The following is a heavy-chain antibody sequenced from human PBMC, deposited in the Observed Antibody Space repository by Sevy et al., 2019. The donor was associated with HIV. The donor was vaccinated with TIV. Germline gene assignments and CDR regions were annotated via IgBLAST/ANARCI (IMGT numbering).Heavy chain of an antibody. V-gene: IGHV3-33*01. CDR3: ARDPRMFGDYLLAFFDY. J-gene: IGHJ4*02. CDR2: IGYDGSNI. Sequence: GGSLRLSCAASGVTPSTYGIHWVRQAPGKGLEWVAVIGYDGSNIHYADSVKGRFTISRDKSKNTVFLQMDSLRAEDTAIYYCARDPRMFGDYLLAFFDYWGQGTLVTVSS. CDR1: GVTPSTYG. D-gene: IGHD3-3*02.